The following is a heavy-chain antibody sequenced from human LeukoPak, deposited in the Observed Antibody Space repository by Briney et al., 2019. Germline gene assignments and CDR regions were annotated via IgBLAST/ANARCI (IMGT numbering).Heavy chain of an antibody. Sequence: LRLSCTVSGDSISSGGYYWSWIRQHPGKGLEWIGYIYYSGSTYYNPSLKSRVTISVDTSKNQFSLKLSSVTAADTAVYYCAKQRGSGSFDAFDIWGQGTMVTVSS. CDR2: IYYSGST. J-gene: IGHJ3*02. V-gene: IGHV4-31*03. D-gene: IGHD3-10*01. CDR1: GDSISSGGYY. CDR3: AKQRGSGSFDAFDI.